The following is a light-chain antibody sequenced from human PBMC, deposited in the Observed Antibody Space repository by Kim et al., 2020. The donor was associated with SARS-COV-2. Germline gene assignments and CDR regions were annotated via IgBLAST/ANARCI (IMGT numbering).Light chain of an antibody. Sequence: SASVGDRVTITCQARQDIGDYLNWYQQKPGKAPNLLIHDASILQTGVPPRFSGGGSGTHFTFTIGSLQPEDIATYFCQQYDHLPYTFGQGTKLEI. CDR2: DAS. V-gene: IGKV1-33*01. CDR1: QDIGDY. CDR3: QQYDHLPYT. J-gene: IGKJ2*01.